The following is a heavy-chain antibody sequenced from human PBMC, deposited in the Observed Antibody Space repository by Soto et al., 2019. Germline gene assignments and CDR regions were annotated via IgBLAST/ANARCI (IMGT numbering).Heavy chain of an antibody. Sequence: ASVKVSCKASGYTFITYGVTWVRQAPGQGLEWMGWITPYNGKTHYAQKFQDRVTMTTDTAATTAYMELRSLTSDDSAMYFCARDTSHYFDHWGQGTLGTVS. D-gene: IGHD2-2*01. CDR1: GYTFITYG. CDR3: ARDTSHYFDH. V-gene: IGHV1-18*01. CDR2: ITPYNGKT. J-gene: IGHJ4*02.